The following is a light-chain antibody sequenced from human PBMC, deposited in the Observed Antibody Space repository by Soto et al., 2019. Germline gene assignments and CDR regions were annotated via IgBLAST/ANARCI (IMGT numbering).Light chain of an antibody. CDR1: QTITTW. Sequence: TQSPPTLSASVGDRVTITCRASQTITTWMAWYQQKPGQAPRLLIYGASTRATGIPDRFGGSGSGTDLTLTITSLETEDFAVYYCQQRSNWPITFGHGTRLEIK. CDR2: GAS. CDR3: QQRSNWPIT. V-gene: IGKV3-11*01. J-gene: IGKJ5*01.